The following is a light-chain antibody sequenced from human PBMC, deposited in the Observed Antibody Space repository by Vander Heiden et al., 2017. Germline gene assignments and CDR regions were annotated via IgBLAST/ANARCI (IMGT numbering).Light chain of an antibody. J-gene: IGKJ4*01. CDR3: QQYYSTPLT. CDR1: QSVLSSSNNKNY. Sequence: DIVMTQSPDSRAVSLGERATINCKSSQSVLSSSNNKNYLAWYQQKPGQPPKLLIYWASTRESGVPDRFSGSGSGTDFTLTISSLQAEDVAVYYCQQYYSTPLTFGGGTKVEIK. CDR2: WAS. V-gene: IGKV4-1*01.